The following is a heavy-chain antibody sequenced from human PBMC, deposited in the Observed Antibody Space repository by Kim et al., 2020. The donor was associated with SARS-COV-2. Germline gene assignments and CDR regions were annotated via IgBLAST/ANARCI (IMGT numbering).Heavy chain of an antibody. Sequence: SETLSLTCTVSGGSISSYYWSWIRQPPGKGLEWIGYIYYSGSTKYNPSPKSRVTISVDTSKNPFSLKLSSVTAAETAVYYCAREGGSYWGYYGMDVGGQGTPVTVPS. V-gene: IGHV4-59*01. CDR3: AREGGSYWGYYGMDV. CDR2: IYYSGST. D-gene: IGHD1-26*01. CDR1: GGSISSYY. J-gene: IGHJ6*02.